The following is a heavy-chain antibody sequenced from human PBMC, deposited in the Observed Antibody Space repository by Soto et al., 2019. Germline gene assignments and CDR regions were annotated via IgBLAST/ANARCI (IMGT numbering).Heavy chain of an antibody. Sequence: QVQLVQSGAEVKKPGSSVKVSCKASGGTFSSYAISWVRQAPGQVLEWMGGIIPIFGTANYAQQFHGRVTITADESTSTAYMELSSLRSEDTAVYYCARNREQCLYQYYFDYWGQGTLVTVSS. CDR2: IIPIFGTA. D-gene: IGHD6-19*01. CDR3: ARNREQCLYQYYFDY. J-gene: IGHJ4*02. V-gene: IGHV1-69*01. CDR1: GGTFSSYA.